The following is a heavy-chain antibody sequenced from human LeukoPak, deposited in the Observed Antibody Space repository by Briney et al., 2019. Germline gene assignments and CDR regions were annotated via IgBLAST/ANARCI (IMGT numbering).Heavy chain of an antibody. CDR2: ISYDGSNK. D-gene: IGHD5-12*01. Sequence: GGSLRLSCTVSGFTVSSNSMSWVRQAPGKGLEWVAVISYDGSNKYYADSVKGRFTISRDNSKNTLYLQMNSLRAEDTAVYYCARDPVATIVGDFDYWGQGTLVTVSS. CDR1: GFTVSSNS. V-gene: IGHV3-30*04. CDR3: ARDPVATIVGDFDY. J-gene: IGHJ4*02.